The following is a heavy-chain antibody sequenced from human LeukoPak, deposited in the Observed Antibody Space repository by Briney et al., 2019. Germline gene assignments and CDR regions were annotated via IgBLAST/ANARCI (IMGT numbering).Heavy chain of an antibody. CDR2: IHPDGIEK. CDR3: SRGDDFSGDS. V-gene: IGHV3-7*04. CDR1: GFTFRTYW. J-gene: IGHJ5*01. Sequence: GGSLRLSCAASGFTFRTYWMSWVHQAPGKGLEWVANIHPDGIEKYHVDSVKGRFTIFRDNARNLLYLQMSSLRADDTAVYYCSRGDDFSGDSWGQGTLVTVSS. D-gene: IGHD2-21*02.